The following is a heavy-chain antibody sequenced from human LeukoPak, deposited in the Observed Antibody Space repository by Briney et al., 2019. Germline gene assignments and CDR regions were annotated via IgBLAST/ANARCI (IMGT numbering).Heavy chain of an antibody. CDR1: GFTFSYYE. Sequence: GGSLRLSCAASGFTFSYYEMNWVRQAPGRGLEWISYISSSGATVFYADSVKGRFTVSRDNAKNALYLQMNRLRAEDTAVYYCARSGWYSNFDYWGQGTLVTVSS. D-gene: IGHD6-19*01. J-gene: IGHJ4*02. V-gene: IGHV3-48*03. CDR2: ISSSGATV. CDR3: ARSGWYSNFDY.